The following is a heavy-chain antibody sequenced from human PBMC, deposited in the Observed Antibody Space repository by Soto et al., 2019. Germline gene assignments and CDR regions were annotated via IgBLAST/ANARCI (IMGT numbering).Heavy chain of an antibody. V-gene: IGHV1-3*01. J-gene: IGHJ5*02. D-gene: IGHD5-18*01. CDR2: INAGNGNT. CDR1: GYTSTSYA. Sequence: ASVKVSCKASGYTSTSYAMHWVRQAPGQRLEWMGWINAGNGNTKYSQKFQGRATITRDTSASTAYMELSSLRSEDTAVYYCARELQLWLPGVTGDWFDPWGQGTLVTVSS. CDR3: ARELQLWLPGVTGDWFDP.